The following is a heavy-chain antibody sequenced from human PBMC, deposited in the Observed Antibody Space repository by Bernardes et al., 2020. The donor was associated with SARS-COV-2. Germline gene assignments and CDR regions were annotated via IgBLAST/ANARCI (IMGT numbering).Heavy chain of an antibody. J-gene: IGHJ4*02. D-gene: IGHD1-26*01. CDR2: INGDGSST. CDR1: GFTFSTYW. V-gene: IGHV3-74*01. Sequence: GGSLRLCCAASGFTFSTYWMHWIRQVPGKGLVWVSRINGDGSSTTYADSVKGRFTISRDNARNTLYLQMNSLRADDTAVYYCARGSGNYYFDYWGQGTLLTVSS. CDR3: ARGSGNYYFDY.